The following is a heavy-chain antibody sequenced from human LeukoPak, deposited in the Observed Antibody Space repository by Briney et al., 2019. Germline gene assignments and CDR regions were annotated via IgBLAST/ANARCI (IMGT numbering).Heavy chain of an antibody. J-gene: IGHJ5*02. CDR3: ARDGSGFDP. CDR1: GFTFSSYG. D-gene: IGHD3-10*01. V-gene: IGHV3-21*01. Sequence: GGSLRLSCAASGFTFSSYGMHGVRQAPGKGLEGVSSISSSSSYIYSAASVKGRFTISRDNAKNSLYLQMNSLRAEDTAVYYCARDGSGFDPWGQGTLVTVSS. CDR2: ISSSSSYI.